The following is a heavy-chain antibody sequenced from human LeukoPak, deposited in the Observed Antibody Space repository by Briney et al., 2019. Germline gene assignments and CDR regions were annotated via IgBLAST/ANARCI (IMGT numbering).Heavy chain of an antibody. CDR2: VYSGGST. J-gene: IGHJ2*01. CDR1: GFTFSSYG. Sequence: PGGSLRLSCAASGFTFSSYGMHWVRQAPGKGLEWVSVVYSGGSTYYADSVKGRFTISRDNSKNTLYLQMNSVRAEDTAVYYCARVFDLWGRGTLVTVSS. CDR3: ARVFDL. V-gene: IGHV3-66*01.